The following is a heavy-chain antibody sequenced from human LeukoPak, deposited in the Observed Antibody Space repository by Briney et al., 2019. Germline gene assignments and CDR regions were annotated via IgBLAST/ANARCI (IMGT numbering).Heavy chain of an antibody. J-gene: IGHJ4*02. CDR3: AREDSGEGLDY. CDR2: INHSGST. CDR1: GGSFSGYY. V-gene: IGHV4-34*01. Sequence: SETLSLTCAVYGGSFSGYYWSWIRQPPGKGLEWIGEINHSGSTNYNPSLKSRVTISVDTSKNQFSLKLSSVTAADTAVYYCAREDSGEGLDYWGQGTLVTVSS. D-gene: IGHD2-15*01.